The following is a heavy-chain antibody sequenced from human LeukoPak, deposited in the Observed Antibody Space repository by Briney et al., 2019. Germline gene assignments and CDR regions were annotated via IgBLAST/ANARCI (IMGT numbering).Heavy chain of an antibody. CDR1: GFIFSSYG. CDR3: AKDSRGGWSGYFDY. D-gene: IGHD6-19*01. J-gene: IGHJ4*02. Sequence: GGSLRLSCAASGFIFSSYGMYWVRQAPGKGLGWVAAIWHDGSAEFYADSVKGRFTISRDDSKNTVYLQMNSLRVEDTALYYCAKDSRGGWSGYFDYWGQGILVTVSS. CDR2: IWHDGSAE. V-gene: IGHV3-33*03.